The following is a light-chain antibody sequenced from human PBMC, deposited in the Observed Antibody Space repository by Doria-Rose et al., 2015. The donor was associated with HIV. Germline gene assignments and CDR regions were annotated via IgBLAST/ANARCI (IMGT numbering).Light chain of an antibody. CDR2: DGT. J-gene: IGKJ1*01. CDR1: QSFSSTY. V-gene: IGKV3-20*01. CDR3: HQYGTSWT. Sequence: EIVMTQSPGTLSLSPGERATLSCRASQSFSSTYLAWYQQKPGQAPSLIIYDGTTRATGITDRYSASGSVTDFTLTINRLEPEDFALYYCHQYGTSWTFGQGTKVEI.